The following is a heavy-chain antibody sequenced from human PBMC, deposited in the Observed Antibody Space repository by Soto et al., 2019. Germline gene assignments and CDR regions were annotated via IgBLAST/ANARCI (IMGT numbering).Heavy chain of an antibody. D-gene: IGHD4-4*01. Sequence: GGSLRLSCAASGFTFSSYAMSWVRQAPGKGLEWVSAISGSGGSTYYADSVKGRFTISRDNSKNTLYLQMNSLRAEDTAVYYCASLYDYSNYAADYYMDVWGKGTTVTVSS. CDR3: ASLYDYSNYAADYYMDV. J-gene: IGHJ6*03. V-gene: IGHV3-23*01. CDR2: ISGSGGST. CDR1: GFTFSSYA.